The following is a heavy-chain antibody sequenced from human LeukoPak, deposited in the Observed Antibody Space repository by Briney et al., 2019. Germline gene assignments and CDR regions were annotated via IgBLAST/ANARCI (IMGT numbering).Heavy chain of an antibody. CDR2: IYYSGST. D-gene: IGHD2-2*01. V-gene: IGHV4-39*07. CDR1: GGSISSSSYY. Sequence: SETLSLTCTVSGGSISSSSYYWGWIRQPPGKGLEWIGSIYYSGSTYYNPSLKSRVTISVDTSKNQFSLKLSSVTAADTAVYYCARVADIVVVPAAYGGYYFDYWGQGTLVTVSS. CDR3: ARVADIVVVPAAYGGYYFDY. J-gene: IGHJ4*02.